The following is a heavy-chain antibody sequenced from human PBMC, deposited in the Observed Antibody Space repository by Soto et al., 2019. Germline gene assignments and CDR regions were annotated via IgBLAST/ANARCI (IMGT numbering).Heavy chain of an antibody. CDR3: ARGWYYDYWSGHRGFEI. J-gene: IGHJ3*02. V-gene: IGHV1-3*01. CDR1: GYTFTSYA. Sequence: QVQLVQSGAEVKKPGASVKVSCKASGYTFTSYAMNWVRQAPGQRLEWMGWINGATDNTEYSQKFQGRVTITRDTSASTAYMELTSLTSEDTAVYYCARGWYYDYWSGHRGFEIWGQGTMVTVSS. D-gene: IGHD3-3*01. CDR2: INGATDNT.